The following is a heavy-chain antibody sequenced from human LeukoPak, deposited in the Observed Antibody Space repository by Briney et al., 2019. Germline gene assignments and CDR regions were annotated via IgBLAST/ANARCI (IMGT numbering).Heavy chain of an antibody. CDR1: GGSLSSYY. CDR3: ARTPPIEPYYYVDV. CDR2: ISYSGST. D-gene: IGHD2-15*01. J-gene: IGHJ6*03. Sequence: SETLSLTCTVSGGSLSSYYWNWIRQPPGKGLEWIGHISYSGSTNYNPSLKSRLTISVDTSKNQFSLKLSSVTAADTAIYYCARTPPIEPYYYVDVWGTGTTVTVSS. V-gene: IGHV4-59*08.